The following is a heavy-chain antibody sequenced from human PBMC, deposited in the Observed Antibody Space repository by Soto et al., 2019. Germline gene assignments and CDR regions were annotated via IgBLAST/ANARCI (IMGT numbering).Heavy chain of an antibody. CDR2: IYYSGST. D-gene: IGHD5-12*01. CDR1: GGSISSGGYY. CDR3: ARDNRRSGYDLYYYYYMDV. V-gene: IGHV4-31*03. J-gene: IGHJ6*03. Sequence: TSETLSLTCTVSGGSISSGGYYWSWIRQHPGKGLEWIGYIYYSGSTYYNPSLKSRVTISVDTSKNQFPLKLSSVTAADTAVYYCARDNRRSGYDLYYYYYMDVWGKGTTVTVSS.